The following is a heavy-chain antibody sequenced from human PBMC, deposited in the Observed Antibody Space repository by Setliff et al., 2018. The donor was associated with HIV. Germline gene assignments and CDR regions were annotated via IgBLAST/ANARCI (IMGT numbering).Heavy chain of an antibody. CDR1: GYTFTTYG. CDR3: ARALPYDSSGYYFVGWFEP. D-gene: IGHD3-22*01. Sequence: ASVKVSCKASGYTFTTYGITWVRQAPGQGLEWMGWISAYNGNTNYAQKLQGRVTMTTDTSTSTAYMELRSLRSDDPAVYYCARALPYDSSGYYFVGWFEPWGQGTLVTVSS. J-gene: IGHJ5*02. V-gene: IGHV1-18*01. CDR2: ISAYNGNT.